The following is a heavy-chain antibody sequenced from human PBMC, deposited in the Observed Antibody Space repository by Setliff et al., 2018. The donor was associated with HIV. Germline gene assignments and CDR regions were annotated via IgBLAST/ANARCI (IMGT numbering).Heavy chain of an antibody. D-gene: IGHD3-16*01. CDR3: ARGRPGGTDY. J-gene: IGHJ4*02. CDR2: ISSSSSYI. CDR1: GFTFSSYG. V-gene: IGHV3-21*01. Sequence: GGSLRLSCVASGFTFSSYGMTWVRQAPGKGLEWVSSISSSSSYIYYADSVKGRFTISRDNAENSLYLQMNSLRAEDTAVYYCARGRPGGTDYWGQGTLVTVSS.